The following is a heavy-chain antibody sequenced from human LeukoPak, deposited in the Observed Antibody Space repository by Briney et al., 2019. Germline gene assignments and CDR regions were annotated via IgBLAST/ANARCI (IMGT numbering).Heavy chain of an antibody. V-gene: IGHV4-4*07. J-gene: IGHJ4*02. CDR3: ARVGVLIYDSSGYYDYFDY. D-gene: IGHD3-22*01. Sequence: KSSETLSLTCTVSGGSISSYYWSWIRQPAGKGLEWIGRIYTSGSTNYNPSLKSRVTMSVDTSKNQFSLKLSSVTAADTAVYYCARVGVLIYDSSGYYDYFDYWGQGTLVTVSS. CDR2: IYTSGST. CDR1: GGSISSYY.